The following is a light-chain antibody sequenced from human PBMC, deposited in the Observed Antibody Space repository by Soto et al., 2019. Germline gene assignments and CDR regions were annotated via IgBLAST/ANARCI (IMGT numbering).Light chain of an antibody. Sequence: QSVLTQPASVSGSPGQSITISCTGSSSDVFWYQQHPGKAPKVMIYEDSKRPSGDSDRFSGSKSANTASLTISGLQSDDDADYCCCSYVRSDSVIFRGGTKLTVL. V-gene: IGLV2-23*01. CDR2: EDS. J-gene: IGLJ2*01. CDR3: CSYVRSDSVI. CDR1: SSDV.